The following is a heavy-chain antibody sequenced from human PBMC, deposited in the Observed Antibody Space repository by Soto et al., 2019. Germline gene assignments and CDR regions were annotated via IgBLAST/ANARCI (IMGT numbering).Heavy chain of an antibody. CDR3: GRRLQCQLRPLDS. J-gene: IGHJ4*02. CDR1: GFTFNDYY. Sequence: LSRSCEGSGFTFNDYYMTWIRQAPGKRLEWVAYINTLSTAIYYADSVKGRFTISRDNAKNSLYLQMNGLRAEDTATYYCGRRLQCQLRPLDSWGRGTLVTVYS. CDR2: INTLSTAI. V-gene: IGHV3-11*01. D-gene: IGHD1-1*01.